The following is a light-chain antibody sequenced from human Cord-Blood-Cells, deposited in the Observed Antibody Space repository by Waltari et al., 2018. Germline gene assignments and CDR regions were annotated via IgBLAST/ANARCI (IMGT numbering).Light chain of an antibody. J-gene: IGKJ2*01. CDR3: QQYNSYSYT. CDR2: DAS. V-gene: IGKV1-5*01. CDR1: QSISSW. Sequence: DIQMTQSPSTLSASVGDRVTITCRASQSISSWLAWYQQKPGKAPKLLIYDASRLESGVPSRFSGGGSGTEFTRTISSLQPDDFATYYCQQYNSYSYTFGQGTKLEIK.